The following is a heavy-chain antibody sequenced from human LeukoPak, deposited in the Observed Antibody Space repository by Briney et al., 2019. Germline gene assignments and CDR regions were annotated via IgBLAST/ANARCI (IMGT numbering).Heavy chain of an antibody. CDR1: GGSISSSY. CDR2: IYYTGNT. J-gene: IGHJ5*02. CDR3: ARDRYNRIGEFDP. D-gene: IGHD1-14*01. V-gene: IGHV4-59*01. Sequence: PSETLSLTCTVSGGSISSSYWSWIRQPPGKGLEWIGYIYYTGNTNYNPSLKSRVTISVDTSKNQFSLKLGSVTAADTAVYYCARDRYNRIGEFDPWGQGTLVTVSS.